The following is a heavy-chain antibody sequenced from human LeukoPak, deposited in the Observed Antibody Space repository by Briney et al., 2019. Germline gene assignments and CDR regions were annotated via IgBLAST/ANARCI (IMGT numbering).Heavy chain of an antibody. CDR2: ISYDGSEE. CDR3: AKEGATTGWTFPAY. D-gene: IGHD6-19*01. Sequence: GGSLRLSCAASGFTYSHFAFDWVRQAPGKGLEWVAVISYDGSEEHYGDSVKGRFTISRDNSKNTVFLQMDSLTTEDTAVYYCAKEGATTGWTFPAYWGQGTLVTVSS. CDR1: GFTYSHFA. J-gene: IGHJ4*02. V-gene: IGHV3-30*01.